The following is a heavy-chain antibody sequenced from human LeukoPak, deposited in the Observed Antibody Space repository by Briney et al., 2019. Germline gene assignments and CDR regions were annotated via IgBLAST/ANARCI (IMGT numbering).Heavy chain of an antibody. CDR2: INSDGRRT. CDR1: GFTFCPHW. D-gene: IGHD2-2*01. J-gene: IGHJ4*02. Sequence: PGGSLRLACEASGFTFCPHWRHWVRQAPGKGLEWVSRINSDGRRTTYTDSVQGRFTISRASAKNTLYLQMDSLRAEDTAVYYCARGGTRTVPAALDYWGQGTLVTVSS. CDR3: ARGGTRTVPAALDY. V-gene: IGHV3-74*01.